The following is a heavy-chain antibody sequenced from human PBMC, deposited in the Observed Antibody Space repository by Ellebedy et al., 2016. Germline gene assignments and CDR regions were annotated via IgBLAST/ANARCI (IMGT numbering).Heavy chain of an antibody. V-gene: IGHV5-51*07. D-gene: IGHD2-2*01. Sequence: GESLKISCKGSGYSFTSYWIGWVHQMPGKGLEWMGIIYPGDSDTRYSPSFQGQVTISADKSISTAYLQWSSLKASDTAMYYCARLGEDIVVVPAATPSWGQGTLVTVSS. CDR1: GYSFTSYW. J-gene: IGHJ4*02. CDR3: ARLGEDIVVVPAATPS. CDR2: IYPGDSDT.